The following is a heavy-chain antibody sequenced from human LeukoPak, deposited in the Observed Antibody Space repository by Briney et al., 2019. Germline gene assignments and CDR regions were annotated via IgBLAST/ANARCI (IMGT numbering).Heavy chain of an antibody. CDR2: TYYRSKWNN. J-gene: IGHJ5*01. Sequence: SRTLSLTCAISGDSVSTNSATWTWLRQSPSRGLEWLGRTYYRSKWNNDYAVSMKSRITINPDTSKNQFSLQLNSVTPEDTAVYYCARLVGASWFDSWGQGTLVTVSS. CDR3: ARLVGASWFDS. CDR1: GDSVSTNSAT. D-gene: IGHD1-26*01. V-gene: IGHV6-1*01.